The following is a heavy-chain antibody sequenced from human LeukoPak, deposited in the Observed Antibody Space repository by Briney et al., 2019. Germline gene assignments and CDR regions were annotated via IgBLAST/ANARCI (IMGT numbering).Heavy chain of an antibody. V-gene: IGHV4-34*01. J-gene: IGHJ5*02. CDR3: ASLARGGNWFDP. CDR2: INHSSGT. Sequence: SETLSLTCTVSGGSISSYYWTWIRQPPGKGLEWIGEINHSSGTNYNPSLKSRVTISVDTSKNQFSLKLSSVTAADTAVYYCASLARGGNWFDPWGQGTLVTVSS. D-gene: IGHD6-6*01. CDR1: GGSISSYY.